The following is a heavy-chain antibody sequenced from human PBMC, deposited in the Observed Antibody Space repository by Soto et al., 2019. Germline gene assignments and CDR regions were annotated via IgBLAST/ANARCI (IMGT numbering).Heavy chain of an antibody. J-gene: IGHJ4*02. CDR1: GDSVSSNVW. Sequence: SETLSLTCAVSGDSVSSNVWWSFVRQPPGKGLEWIGEAYHNGLTDYNPSLKSRVTMSVDTSKNEFSLKLTSLTAADTAIYYCARDAAVPGESDRFDYWGQGTLVTVSS. D-gene: IGHD6-19*01. CDR3: ARDAAVPGESDRFDY. CDR2: AYHNGLT. V-gene: IGHV4-4*02.